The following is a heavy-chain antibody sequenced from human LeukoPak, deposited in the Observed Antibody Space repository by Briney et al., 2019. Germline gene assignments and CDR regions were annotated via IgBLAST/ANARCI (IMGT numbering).Heavy chain of an antibody. CDR3: ARVAKERVGGVYYFDY. CDR1: GFTVSSNY. CDR2: IYSGGST. Sequence: AGGSLRLSCAASGFTVSSNYMSWVRQAPGKGLEWVSVIYSGGSTYYADSVKGRFTISRDNSKNTLYLQMNSLRAEDTAVYYCARVAKERVGGVYYFDYWGQGTLVTASS. D-gene: IGHD1-1*01. V-gene: IGHV3-66*01. J-gene: IGHJ4*02.